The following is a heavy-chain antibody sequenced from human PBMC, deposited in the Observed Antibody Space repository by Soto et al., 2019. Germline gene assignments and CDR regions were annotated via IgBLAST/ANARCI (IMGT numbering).Heavy chain of an antibody. Sequence: GGSLRLSCAASGVTFSNFVMNLVRQAPGKGLEWVSSITDSGGSTYYAASVRGRFTISRDNSKDTLFLQMDSLRAEDTALYYCAKAENTGTDGSPGSWGQGTLVTVSS. V-gene: IGHV3-23*01. CDR3: AKAENTGTDGSPGS. CDR2: ITDSGGST. CDR1: GVTFSNFV. J-gene: IGHJ5*02. D-gene: IGHD2-8*02.